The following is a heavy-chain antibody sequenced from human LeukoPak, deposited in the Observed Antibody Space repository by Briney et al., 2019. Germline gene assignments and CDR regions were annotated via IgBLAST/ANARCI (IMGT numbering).Heavy chain of an antibody. J-gene: IGHJ4*02. CDR2: IRYDGSNK. V-gene: IGHV3-30*02. CDR1: GFTFSSYG. Sequence: PGGSLRLSCAASGFTFSSYGMHWVRQAPGKGLEWVAFIRYDGSNKYYADSVKGRFTISRDNSQNTLYLQMNSLRAEDTAVYYCANGRLPTALYYFDYWGQGTLVTVSS. CDR3: ANGRLPTALYYFDY.